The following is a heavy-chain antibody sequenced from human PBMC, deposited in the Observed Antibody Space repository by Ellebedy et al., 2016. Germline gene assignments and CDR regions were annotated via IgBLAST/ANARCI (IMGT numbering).Heavy chain of an antibody. Sequence: SETLSLTCTVSGGSISSYYWSWIRQPPGKGLEWIGYIYYSGSTNYNPSLKSRVTISVYTSKNQFSLKLSSVTAADTAVYYCARGPYYDFWSGYYPETFFDYWGQGTLVTVSS. J-gene: IGHJ4*02. CDR2: IYYSGST. V-gene: IGHV4-59*01. CDR3: ARGPYYDFWSGYYPETFFDY. CDR1: GGSISSYY. D-gene: IGHD3-3*01.